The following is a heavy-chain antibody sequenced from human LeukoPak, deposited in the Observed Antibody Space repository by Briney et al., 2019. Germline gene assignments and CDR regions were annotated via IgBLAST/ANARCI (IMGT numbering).Heavy chain of an antibody. CDR3: ARRSGGSYSVDY. CDR2: INPNSGDT. J-gene: IGHJ4*02. V-gene: IGHV1-2*02. Sequence: ASVKVSCKASGYTFTGDYMHWMRQAPGQGLEWMGWINPNSGDTKYAQKFQGRVTMTRDTSISSAYMELTSLISDDTAVHYCARRSGGSYSVDYWGQGTLVTVSS. D-gene: IGHD2-15*01. CDR1: GYTFTGDY.